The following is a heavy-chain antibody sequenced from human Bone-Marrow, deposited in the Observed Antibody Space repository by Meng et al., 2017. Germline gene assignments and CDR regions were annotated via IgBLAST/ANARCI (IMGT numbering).Heavy chain of an antibody. D-gene: IGHD5-18*01. CDR2: IYNTGTT. J-gene: IGHJ4*02. CDR1: GGSVYSGRSS. Sequence: VALPGARPGLLRPSATLALTCTVSGGSVYSGRSSWSWIRQPPGKGLEWIGYIYNTGTTKYNPSLKSRVTISVDTSKNQFSLNLSSVTAADTALYYCARTPGYSYGQIDSWGQGTLVTVSS. CDR3: ARTPGYSYGQIDS. V-gene: IGHV4-61*01.